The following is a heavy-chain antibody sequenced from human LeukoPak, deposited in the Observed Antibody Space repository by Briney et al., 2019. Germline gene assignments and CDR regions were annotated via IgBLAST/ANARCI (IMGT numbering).Heavy chain of an antibody. Sequence: SVRVSCKASGGTFISYAISWVRQAPGQGLEWMGGIIPIFGTANYAQKFQGRVTITADESTSTAYMELSSLRSEDTAVYYCACSMVRGAMMYYFDYWGQGTLVTVSS. CDR2: IIPIFGTA. J-gene: IGHJ4*02. V-gene: IGHV1-69*13. D-gene: IGHD3-10*01. CDR1: GGTFISYA. CDR3: ACSMVRGAMMYYFDY.